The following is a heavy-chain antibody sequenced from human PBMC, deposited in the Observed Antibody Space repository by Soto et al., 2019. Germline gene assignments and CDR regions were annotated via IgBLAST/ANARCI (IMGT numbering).Heavy chain of an antibody. D-gene: IGHD2-15*01. CDR3: ARTYCSGGSCHLDY. CDR1: GGTFSSYT. J-gene: IGHJ4*02. CDR2: IIPILGIA. V-gene: IGHV1-69*02. Sequence: QVQLVQSGAEVKKPGSSVKVSCKASGGTFSSYTISWVRQAPGQGLEWMGRIIPILGIANYAQKFQCRVTITADKSTSTAYMELSSLRSEDTAVYYWARTYCSGGSCHLDYWGQGTLVTVSS.